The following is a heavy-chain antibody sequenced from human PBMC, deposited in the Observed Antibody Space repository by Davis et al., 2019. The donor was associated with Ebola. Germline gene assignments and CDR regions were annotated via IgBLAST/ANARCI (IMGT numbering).Heavy chain of an antibody. J-gene: IGHJ4*02. CDR1: GFTFSNYG. CDR3: AKEGATTAKFDY. D-gene: IGHD4-11*01. V-gene: IGHV3-74*01. CDR2: ISSDARST. Sequence: PGGSLRLSCVASGFTFSNYGMHWVRQVPGKGLVCVSRISSDARSTTYADSVKGRFTISRDNSKNTLDLQMNSLRVEDTAVYYCAKEGATTAKFDYWGQGVLVTVSS.